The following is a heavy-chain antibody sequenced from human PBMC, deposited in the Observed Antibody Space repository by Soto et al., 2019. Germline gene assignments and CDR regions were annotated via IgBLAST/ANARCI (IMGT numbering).Heavy chain of an antibody. J-gene: IGHJ5*01. V-gene: IGHV4-61*01. CDR3: ARVPWATVTTGHWFDS. D-gene: IGHD4-17*01. CDR2: FYSVGSS. Sequence: SETLSLTCTVSGDSVSRGHYYWTWIRQPPGKGLEWIGYFYSVGSSDYNPSLKSRVTISLETSKNQFSLHLNSVTAADTAVYYCARVPWATVTTGHWFDSWGQGTLVTVSS. CDR1: GDSVSRGHYY.